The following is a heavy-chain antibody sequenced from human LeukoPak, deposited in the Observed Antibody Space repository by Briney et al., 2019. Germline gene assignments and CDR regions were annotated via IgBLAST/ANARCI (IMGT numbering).Heavy chain of an antibody. CDR3: ARETRYSGSYEVY. V-gene: IGHV1-69*04. J-gene: IGHJ4*02. D-gene: IGHD1-26*01. Sequence: XVKVSCKASGGTFSSYTISWVRQAPGQGLEWMGRIIPILGIANYAQKFQGRVTITADKSTSTAYMELSSLRSEDTAVYYCARETRYSGSYEVYWGQGTLVTVSS. CDR1: GGTFSSYT. CDR2: IIPILGIA.